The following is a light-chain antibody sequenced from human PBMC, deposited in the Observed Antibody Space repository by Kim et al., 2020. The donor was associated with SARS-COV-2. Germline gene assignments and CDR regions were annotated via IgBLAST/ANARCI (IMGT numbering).Light chain of an antibody. V-gene: IGLV2-8*01. CDR2: EVN. CDR1: SNDVGGYNY. CDR3: SSYAGSNSWV. Sequence: QSALTQPPSASGSPGQSVAFSCTGTSNDVGGYNYVSWYQQYPGKAPKLIIYEVNKRPSGVPDRFSGSKSGNTASLTVSGLQADDEADYYCSSYAGSNSWVFGGGTKLTVL. J-gene: IGLJ3*02.